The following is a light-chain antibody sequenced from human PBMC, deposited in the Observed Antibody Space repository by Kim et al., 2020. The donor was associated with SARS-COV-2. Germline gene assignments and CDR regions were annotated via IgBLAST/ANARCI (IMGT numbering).Light chain of an antibody. Sequence: GRTVRITCQGDSLRSYYESWYQQKPGQDPVLVIYGKNNRPSGIPDRFSGSSSGNTASLTITGAQAEDEADYYCNSRDSSGNPHVVFGGGTKLTVL. J-gene: IGLJ2*01. CDR2: GKN. V-gene: IGLV3-19*01. CDR3: NSRDSSGNPHVV. CDR1: SLRSYY.